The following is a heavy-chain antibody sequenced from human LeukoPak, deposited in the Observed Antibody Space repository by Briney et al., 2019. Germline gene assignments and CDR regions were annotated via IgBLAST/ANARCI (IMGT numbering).Heavy chain of an antibody. J-gene: IGHJ4*02. D-gene: IGHD6-19*01. CDR1: GYSFTSYW. CDR2: IYPGDSDT. Sequence: GESLKISCKGSGYSFTSYWIGWVRQMPGKGLEWMGIIYPGDSDTRYIPSFQSQVTISADKSISTAYLQWNSLKASDTAMYYCARQVAGTALFDWGQGTLVTVSS. CDR3: ARQVAGTALFD. V-gene: IGHV5-51*01.